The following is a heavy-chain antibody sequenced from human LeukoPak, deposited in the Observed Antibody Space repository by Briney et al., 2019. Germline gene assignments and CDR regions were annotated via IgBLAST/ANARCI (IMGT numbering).Heavy chain of an antibody. CDR1: GVSISSYH. CDR2: IYYSGNT. J-gene: IGHJ4*02. D-gene: IGHD4-23*01. V-gene: IGHV4-59*01. Sequence: SETLSLTCTVSGVSISSYHWSWIRQPPGKGLEWIGYIYYSGNTNYNPSVKSRVTVSVDTSKNQFSLKLSSVTTADTAVYYCARGSSVETFDYWGQGTLVTVSS. CDR3: ARGSSVETFDY.